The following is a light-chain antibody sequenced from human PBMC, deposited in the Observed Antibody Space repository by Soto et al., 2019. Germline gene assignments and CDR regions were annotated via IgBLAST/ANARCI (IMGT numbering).Light chain of an antibody. V-gene: IGKV1-39*01. Sequence: DIQMTQSPSSLSASVGDRVTITCRASQSISSYLNWYQQKPGKAPKLLIYAASSLQSGVPSRFSGSGSGTDFTLTICSLQPEDFATYYCRQSYSTPWTFGQGTKVDIK. CDR3: RQSYSTPWT. J-gene: IGKJ1*01. CDR1: QSISSY. CDR2: AAS.